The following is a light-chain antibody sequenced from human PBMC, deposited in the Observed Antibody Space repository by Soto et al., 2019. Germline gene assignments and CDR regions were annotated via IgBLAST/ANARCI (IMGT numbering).Light chain of an antibody. CDR3: QSADSSGYYYV. Sequence: SYELTQPPSVSVSPGQTARITCSGDALPNQYAYWYQQRPGQAPVLVIYKGSERPSGIPERFSGSSSGTTVTLTISGAQAEDEADYYCQSADSSGYYYVFGTGTKLTVL. CDR2: KGS. J-gene: IGLJ1*01. CDR1: ALPNQY. V-gene: IGLV3-25*02.